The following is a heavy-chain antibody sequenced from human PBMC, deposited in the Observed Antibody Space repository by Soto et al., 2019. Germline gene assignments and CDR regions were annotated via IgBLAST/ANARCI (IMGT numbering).Heavy chain of an antibody. CDR3: ARDMDTAPSWFDP. V-gene: IGHV4-34*01. CDR1: GGSLSDYF. D-gene: IGHD5-18*01. Sequence: SETLSLTCVVSGGSLSDYFWSWIRQPPGMALEWIGEINHLGSIDYNPSLKSRVTISLDTSKNQFSLKLSSVTAADTAVYYCARDMDTAPSWFDPWGQGTLVTVSS. CDR2: INHLGSI. J-gene: IGHJ5*02.